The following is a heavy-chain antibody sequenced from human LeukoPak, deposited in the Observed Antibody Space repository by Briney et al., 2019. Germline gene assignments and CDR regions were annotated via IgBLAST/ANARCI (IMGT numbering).Heavy chain of an antibody. Sequence: GGSLRLSCAASGFTFSSHSMNWVRQAPGKGLEWVSSISSSSSYIYYADSVKGRFTISRDNAKNSLYLQMNSLRAEDMAVYYCARDHHDIVVVPAAKNWFDPWGQGTLVTVSS. J-gene: IGHJ5*02. CDR1: GFTFSSHS. CDR3: ARDHHDIVVVPAAKNWFDP. CDR2: ISSSSSYI. D-gene: IGHD2-2*01. V-gene: IGHV3-21*01.